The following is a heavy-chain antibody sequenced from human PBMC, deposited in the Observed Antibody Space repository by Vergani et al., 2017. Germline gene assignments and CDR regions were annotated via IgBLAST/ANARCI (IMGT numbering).Heavy chain of an antibody. CDR1: GESIRSGSYY. V-gene: IGHV4-61*02. Sequence: QVKLQESGPGLLKPSQTLSLICTVSGESIRSGSYYWSWIRQPAGEGPEWIGHIHTGGSTDPNPSFKSRVTISVDTSKSQFSLKLNSVTVADTAVYYCARSLPNCTSSSCPASWGQGTLVTVSS. CDR2: IHTGGST. CDR3: ARSLPNCTSSSCPAS. J-gene: IGHJ4*02. D-gene: IGHD2-2*01.